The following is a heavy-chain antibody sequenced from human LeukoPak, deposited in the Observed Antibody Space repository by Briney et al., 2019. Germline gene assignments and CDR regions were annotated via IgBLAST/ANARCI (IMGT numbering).Heavy chain of an antibody. J-gene: IGHJ4*02. D-gene: IGHD6-13*01. V-gene: IGHV3-23*01. CDR1: GFTFSSYG. CDR3: AKDAAGSSWPYYFDF. Sequence: GGTLRLSCAASGFTFSSYGMSWVRQAPGKGLEGVSGISDSAGSTYYADSVKGRFTISRDSSKNTVYLQMNSLRAEDTAIYYCAKDAAGSSWPYYFDFWGQRTLVTVSS. CDR2: ISDSAGST.